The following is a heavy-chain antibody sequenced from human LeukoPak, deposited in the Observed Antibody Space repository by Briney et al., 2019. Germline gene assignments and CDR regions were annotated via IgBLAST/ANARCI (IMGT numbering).Heavy chain of an antibody. D-gene: IGHD3-10*01. J-gene: IGHJ6*03. V-gene: IGHV4-59*01. CDR3: ARGFYGSGSYSPPYYYMDV. CDR2: IYYSGST. Sequence: SETLSLTCTVSGGSISSYYWSWIRQPPGKGLEWIGYIYYSGSTNYNPSLKSRVTISVDTSKNQFSLKLSSVTAADTAVYYCARGFYGSGSYSPPYYYMDVWGKGTTVTISS. CDR1: GGSISSYY.